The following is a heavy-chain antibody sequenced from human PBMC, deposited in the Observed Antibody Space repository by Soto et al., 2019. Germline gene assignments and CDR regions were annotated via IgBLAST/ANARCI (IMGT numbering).Heavy chain of an antibody. CDR2: ISYTGTT. CDR1: FASFSSNSYH. V-gene: IGHV4-39*01. J-gene: IGHJ4*02. Sequence: PSETLSLTSSVSFASFSSNSYHWGWIRQPPGKGLEWIGSISYTGTTYYSPSLKSRVTISADTSKKQFSLKLDSATAADTAVYYCARLVVVAPVANVWGQGTLVTVSS. D-gene: IGHD2-15*01. CDR3: ARLVVVAPVANV.